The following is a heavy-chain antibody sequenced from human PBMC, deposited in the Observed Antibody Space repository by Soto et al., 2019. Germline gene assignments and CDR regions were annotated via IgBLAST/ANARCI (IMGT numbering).Heavy chain of an antibody. CDR3: ARDRIAVAGTEFDY. CDR1: GYTFTGYY. Sequence: EASVKVSCKASGYTFTGYYMHWVRQAPGQGLEWMGWINPNSGGTNYAQKFQGWVTMTRDTSISTAYMELSRLRSDDTAVYYCARDRIAVAGTEFDYWGQGTLVTVSS. CDR2: INPNSGGT. V-gene: IGHV1-2*04. J-gene: IGHJ4*02. D-gene: IGHD6-19*01.